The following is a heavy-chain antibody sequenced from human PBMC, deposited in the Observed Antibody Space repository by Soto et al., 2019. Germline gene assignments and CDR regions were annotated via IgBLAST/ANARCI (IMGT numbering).Heavy chain of an antibody. D-gene: IGHD4-4*01. J-gene: IGHJ4*02. CDR3: AKQSGDYSNRKLDY. CDR2: ISGSGGST. Sequence: GGSLRLSCAASGFTFSSYAMSWVRQAPGKGLEWVSAISGSGGSTYYADSVKGRFTISRDNSKNTLYLQMNSLRAEDTAVYYCAKQSGDYSNRKLDYWGQGTLVTVSS. V-gene: IGHV3-23*01. CDR1: GFTFSSYA.